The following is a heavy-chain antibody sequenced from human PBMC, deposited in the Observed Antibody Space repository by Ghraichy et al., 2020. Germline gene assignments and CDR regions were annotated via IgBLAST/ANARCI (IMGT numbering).Heavy chain of an antibody. CDR1: GGSFSGYY. D-gene: IGHD5-12*01. J-gene: IGHJ5*02. Sequence: SETLSLTCAVYGGSFSGYYWSWIRQPPGKGLEWIGEINHSGSTNYNPSLKSRVTISVDTSKNQFSLKLSSVTAADTAVYYCARGETLVATRPWFDPWGQGTLVTVSS. CDR3: ARGETLVATRPWFDP. CDR2: INHSGST. V-gene: IGHV4-34*01.